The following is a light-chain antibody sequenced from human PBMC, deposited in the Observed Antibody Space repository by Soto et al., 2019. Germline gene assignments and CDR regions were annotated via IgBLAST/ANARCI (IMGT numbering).Light chain of an antibody. CDR1: ISDVGGNNY. CDR3: SSFTGTSYV. V-gene: IGLV2-14*01. CDR2: DVS. Sequence: QSVLTQPSSLSGSPGQSITISFPLAISDVGGNNYVSWYQQYPGKAPKLMVCDVSNRPSGVSNRFSGSKSGNTASLTISGLQAEDEADYYCSSFTGTSYVFGTGTKVTVL. J-gene: IGLJ1*01.